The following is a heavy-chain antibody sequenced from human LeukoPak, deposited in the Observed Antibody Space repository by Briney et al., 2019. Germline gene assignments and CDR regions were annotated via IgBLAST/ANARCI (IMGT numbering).Heavy chain of an antibody. D-gene: IGHD6-13*01. CDR2: IYSGGRT. CDR3: ARGLIAAALYYFDY. V-gene: IGHV3-66*01. Sequence: GGSLRLSCAASGFPVSSNYMSWVRQAPGKGLEWISVIYSGGRTLYADSVKGRFTISRDNSNNTLLLQMNSLRAEDTAVYYCARGLIAAALYYFDYWGQGTLVTVSS. J-gene: IGHJ4*02. CDR1: GFPVSSNY.